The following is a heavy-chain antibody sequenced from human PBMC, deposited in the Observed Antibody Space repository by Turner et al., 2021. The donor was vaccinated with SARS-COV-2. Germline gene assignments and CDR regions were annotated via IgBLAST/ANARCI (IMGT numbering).Heavy chain of an antibody. J-gene: IGHJ5*02. CDR3: ARVPQYCSSSSCPSNWFDP. CDR1: GGTFSSYD. Sequence: QVQLVQSGAEVKKPGSSVKVSCKASGGTFSSYDISWVRQAPGQGLDWMGGIIPIFGTANYAQKFQGRVTITADESTSTAYMELSSLRSEDTAVYYCARVPQYCSSSSCPSNWFDPWGQGTLVTVSS. D-gene: IGHD2-2*01. CDR2: IIPIFGTA. V-gene: IGHV1-69*01.